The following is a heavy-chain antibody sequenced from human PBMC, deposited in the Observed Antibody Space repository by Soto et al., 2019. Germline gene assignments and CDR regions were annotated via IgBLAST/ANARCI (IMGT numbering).Heavy chain of an antibody. CDR3: ARCVVVPAATRSGDYYMDV. CDR1: GGSFSGYY. CDR2: INHSGST. V-gene: IGHV4-34*01. Sequence: SETLSLTCAVYGGSFSGYYWSWIRQPPGKGLEWIGEINHSGSTNYNPSLKSRVTISVDTSKNQFSLKLSSVTAADTAVYYCARCVVVPAATRSGDYYMDVWGKGTTVTVSS. J-gene: IGHJ6*03. D-gene: IGHD2-2*01.